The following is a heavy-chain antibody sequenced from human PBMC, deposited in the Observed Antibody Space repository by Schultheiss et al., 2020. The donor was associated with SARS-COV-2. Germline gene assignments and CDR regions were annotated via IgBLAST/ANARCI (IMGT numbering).Heavy chain of an antibody. CDR3: ARENFDY. J-gene: IGHJ4*02. CDR2: IYYSGST. V-gene: IGHV4-61*01. CDR1: GGSVSSGSYY. Sequence: SETLSLTCTVSGGSVSSGSYYWSWIRQPPGKGLEWIGYIYYSGSTSYNSSLKSRVTISVDTSKNQFSLKLSSVTAADTAVYYCARENFDYWGQGTLVTVSS.